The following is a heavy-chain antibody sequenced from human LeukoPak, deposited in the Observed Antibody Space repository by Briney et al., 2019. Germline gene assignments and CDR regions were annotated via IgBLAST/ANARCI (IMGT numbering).Heavy chain of an antibody. V-gene: IGHV1-2*02. CDR3: ARVIGPADPADY. CDR1: GYTFTDYY. Sequence: ASVKVSCKASGYTFTDYYMHWVRQAPGQGLEWMGWINPNSGGTNYAQKFQGRVTMTRDTSISTAYVELSRLRSDDTAVYYCARVIGPADPADYWGQGTLVTVSS. J-gene: IGHJ4*02. CDR2: INPNSGGT.